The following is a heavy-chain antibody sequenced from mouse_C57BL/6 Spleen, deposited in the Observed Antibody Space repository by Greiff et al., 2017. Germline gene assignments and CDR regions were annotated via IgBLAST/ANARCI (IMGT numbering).Heavy chain of an antibody. CDR2: INPNNGGT. V-gene: IGHV1-26*01. Sequence: EVQLQQSGPELVKPGASVKISCKASGYTFTDYYMNWVKQSHGKSLEWIGDINPNNGGTSYNQKFKGKATLTVDKSSSTAYMELRSLTSEDSAVYYCARTVGGYFDVWGTGTTVTVSS. D-gene: IGHD1-1*01. J-gene: IGHJ1*03. CDR3: ARTVGGYFDV. CDR1: GYTFTDYY.